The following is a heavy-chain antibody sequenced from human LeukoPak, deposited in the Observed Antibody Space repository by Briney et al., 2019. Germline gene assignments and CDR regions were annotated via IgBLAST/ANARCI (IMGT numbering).Heavy chain of an antibody. V-gene: IGHV3-23*01. CDR3: ANSHSSSRYYFDY. CDR2: MSASGGNT. J-gene: IGHJ4*02. CDR1: GITLSNYV. D-gene: IGHD6-13*01. Sequence: GGSLRLSCVASGITLSNYVMSWVRQSPGKGLEWVSGMSASGGNTYYTDSVRGRFTISRDNSKNTLYLQMNSLRTDDTAIYYCANSHSSSRYYFDYWGQGTLVTVSS.